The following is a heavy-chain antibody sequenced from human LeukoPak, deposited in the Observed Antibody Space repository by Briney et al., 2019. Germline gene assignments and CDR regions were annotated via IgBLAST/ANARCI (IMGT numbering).Heavy chain of an antibody. Sequence: SETLSLTCTVSGGSISSYYWSWIRQPPGKGLEWIGYIYYSGSTNYNPSLKSRVTISVDTSKNQFSLKLSSVTAADTAVYYWARQTRVHYFDYWGQGTLVPVSS. CDR3: ARQTRVHYFDY. J-gene: IGHJ4*02. D-gene: IGHD3-10*02. CDR2: IYYSGST. V-gene: IGHV4-59*08. CDR1: GGSISSYY.